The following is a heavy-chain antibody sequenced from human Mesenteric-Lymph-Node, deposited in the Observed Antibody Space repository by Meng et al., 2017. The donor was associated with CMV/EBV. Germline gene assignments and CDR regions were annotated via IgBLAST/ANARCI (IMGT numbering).Heavy chain of an antibody. J-gene: IGHJ4*02. CDR1: GFTFSSYS. D-gene: IGHD3-3*01. CDR3: VIDYWSGYDY. V-gene: IGHV3-21*01. CDR2: ISSSSYI. Sequence: GESLKISCAASGFTFSSYSMNWVRQAPGKGLEWVSSISSSSYIYYADSVKGRFTISRDNAKNSLYLQMNSLRVEDTAVYYCVIDYWSGYDYWGQGMLVTVSS.